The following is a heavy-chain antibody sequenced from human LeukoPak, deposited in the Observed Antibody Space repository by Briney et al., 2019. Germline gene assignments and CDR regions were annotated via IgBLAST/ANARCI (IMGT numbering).Heavy chain of an antibody. J-gene: IGHJ3*02. V-gene: IGHV4-59*12. CDR3: ARDRALGSSGPYHDAFDI. CDR1: GGSISSYY. CDR2: IYYSGST. D-gene: IGHD6-19*01. Sequence: SETLSLTCTVSGGSISSYYWSWIRQPPGKGLEWIGYIYYSGSTNYNPSLKSRVTISVDTSKNQFSLKLSSVTAADTAVYYCARDRALGSSGPYHDAFDIWGQGTMVTVSS.